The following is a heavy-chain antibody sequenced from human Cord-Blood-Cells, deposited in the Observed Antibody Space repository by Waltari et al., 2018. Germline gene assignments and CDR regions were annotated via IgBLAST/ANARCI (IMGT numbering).Heavy chain of an antibody. Sequence: QVQLVQSGAEVKKPGSSVKVSCKTSGGTFSSYAISWVRQAPGQGFEWMGGIIPTCGTANYAQKFQGRVTITADKSTSTAYMELSSLRSEDTAVYYCAREGGYCTNGVCYTGAAFDIWGQGTMVTVSS. D-gene: IGHD2-8*01. V-gene: IGHV1-69*06. CDR3: AREGGYCTNGVCYTGAAFDI. J-gene: IGHJ3*02. CDR1: GGTFSSYA. CDR2: IIPTCGTA.